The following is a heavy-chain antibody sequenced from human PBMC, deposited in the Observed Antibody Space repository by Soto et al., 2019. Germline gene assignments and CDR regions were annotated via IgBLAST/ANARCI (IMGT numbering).Heavy chain of an antibody. J-gene: IGHJ4*01. V-gene: IGHV1-18*01. CDR3: ARGHDILTGLEFTF. CDR2: ISAYNGNI. D-gene: IGHD3-9*01. CDR1: GYDFTNYG. Sequence: QVRLVQSGAEVKKPGASVKVSCKTYGYDFTNYGINCVRQAPGQGLEWMGWISAYNGNIVYAENFRGRANLTADTSTGSAYMELRSLRSDATAVYYCARGHDILTGLEFTFWGHGSLVTVSS.